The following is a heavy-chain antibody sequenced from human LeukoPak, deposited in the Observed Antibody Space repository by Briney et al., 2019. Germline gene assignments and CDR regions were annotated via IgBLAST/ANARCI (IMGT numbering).Heavy chain of an antibody. J-gene: IGHJ4*02. D-gene: IGHD1-26*01. CDR1: XGSFSGYY. CDR2: INHSGST. Sequence: CXXYXGSFSGYYWSWLRQPPGKGMEWIGEINHSGSTNYNPSLKSGVTISEDTSKKQCSLKLSSVTAADTAVYYCAREAIVEYYFDYWGQGTLVTVS. CDR3: AREAIVEYYFDY. V-gene: IGHV4-34*01.